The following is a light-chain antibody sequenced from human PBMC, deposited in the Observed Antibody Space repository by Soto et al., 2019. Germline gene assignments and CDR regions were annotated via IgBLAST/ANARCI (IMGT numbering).Light chain of an antibody. Sequence: VLTQSPGTLSLSRGDRATLSCRASERIYSAYLGWYQQKPGQAPRLLIYGTSSRATGIPDRFSGSGSGTDFTLTISRLEPEDFAVYYCQKYGNSPITFGQGTRLEIK. V-gene: IGKV3-20*01. CDR3: QKYGNSPIT. CDR2: GTS. CDR1: ERIYSAY. J-gene: IGKJ5*01.